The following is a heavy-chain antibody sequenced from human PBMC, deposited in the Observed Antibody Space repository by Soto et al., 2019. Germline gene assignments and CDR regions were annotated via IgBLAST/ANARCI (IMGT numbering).Heavy chain of an antibody. CDR1: GFTFSSYD. J-gene: IGHJ6*04. V-gene: IGHV3-48*01. CDR2: ISSSSRTI. CDR3: ARFPWSADII. Sequence: EVQLVESGGGLVHPGGSLRLSCAASGFTFSSYDMNWVRQAPGKGLEWISYISSSSRTIYYADSVKGRFTISRDNAKNSLFLQMNSLRAEDTAVYYCARFPWSADIIWGKGTTVTVSS. D-gene: IGHD3-3*01.